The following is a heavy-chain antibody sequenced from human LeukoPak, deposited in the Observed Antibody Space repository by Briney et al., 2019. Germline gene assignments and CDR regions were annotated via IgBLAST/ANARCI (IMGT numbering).Heavy chain of an antibody. D-gene: IGHD3-22*01. CDR3: ARGDYDSSGYAFDI. CDR1: GYTFTGYY. V-gene: IGHV1-2*02. J-gene: IGHJ3*02. Sequence: ASVKVSCKASGYTFTGYYMHWVRQAPGQGLEWMGWINPNSGGTNCAQKFQGRVTMTRDTSISTAYMELSRLRSDDTAVYYCARGDYDSSGYAFDIWGQGTMVTVSS. CDR2: INPNSGGT.